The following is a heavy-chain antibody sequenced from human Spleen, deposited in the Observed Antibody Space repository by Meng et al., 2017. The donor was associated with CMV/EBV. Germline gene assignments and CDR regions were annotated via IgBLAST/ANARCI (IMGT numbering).Heavy chain of an antibody. CDR1: YTLTELS. J-gene: IGHJ4*02. Sequence: YTLTELSMHWVRQAPGKGLEWMGGFDPEDGETIYAQKFQGRVTMTEDTSTDTAYMELSSLRSEDTAVYYCATERYYYGSGRPQSLGYWGQGTLVTVSS. V-gene: IGHV1-24*01. D-gene: IGHD3-10*01. CDR3: ATERYYYGSGRPQSLGY. CDR2: FDPEDGET.